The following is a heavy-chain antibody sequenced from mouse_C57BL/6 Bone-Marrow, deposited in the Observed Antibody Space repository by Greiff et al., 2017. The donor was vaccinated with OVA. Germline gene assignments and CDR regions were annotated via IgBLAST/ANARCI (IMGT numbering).Heavy chain of an antibody. D-gene: IGHD2-4*01. CDR2: SRNKANDYTT. J-gene: IGHJ3*01. CDR1: GFTFSDFY. CDR3: ATSAGDYDEFAY. Sequence: EVQVVESGGGLVQSGRSLRLSCATSGFTFSDFYMEWVRQAPGKGLEWIAASRNKANDYTTEYSASVKGRFIVSRDTSQSILYLQMNALRAEDTAIYYCATSAGDYDEFAYWGQGTLVTVSA. V-gene: IGHV7-1*01.